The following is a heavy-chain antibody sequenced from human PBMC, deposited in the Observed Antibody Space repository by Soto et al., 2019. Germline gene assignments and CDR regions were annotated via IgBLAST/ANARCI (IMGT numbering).Heavy chain of an antibody. CDR2: IYPGDSDT. Sequence: PGESLKISCKGLGNSFNNWIGWVRQMPGKGLEWVGIIYPGDSDTRYSPSFQGQVTISADKSISTAYLQWSSLKPSDSAMYYCASSGYYDFWSGYLGHWGQGTLVTVSS. CDR1: GNSFNNW. CDR3: ASSGYYDFWSGYLGH. D-gene: IGHD3-3*01. V-gene: IGHV5-51*01. J-gene: IGHJ4*02.